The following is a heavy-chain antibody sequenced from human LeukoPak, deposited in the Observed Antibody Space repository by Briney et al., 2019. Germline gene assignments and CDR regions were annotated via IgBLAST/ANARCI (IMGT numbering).Heavy chain of an antibody. J-gene: IGHJ4*02. CDR3: ATDCCGADWNYVGEFDY. CDR2: FDPEDGET. CDR1: GGTFSSYA. V-gene: IGHV1-24*01. D-gene: IGHD1-7*01. Sequence: GASVKVSCKASGGTFSSYAISWVRQAPGKGLEWMGGFDPEDGETIYAQKFQGRVTMTEDTSTDTAYMELSSLRSEDTAVYYCATDCCGADWNYVGEFDYWGQGTLVTVSS.